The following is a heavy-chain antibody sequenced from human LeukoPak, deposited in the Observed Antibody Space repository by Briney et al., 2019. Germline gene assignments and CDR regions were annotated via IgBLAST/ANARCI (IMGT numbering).Heavy chain of an antibody. Sequence: PSETLSLTCTVFGGSISGYYWSWIRQPPGKGLEWIGYIYYSGSTNYNPSLKSRVTISVDTSKNQFSLKLSSVTAADTAVYYCARGREWEPKVFDYWGQGTLVTVSS. V-gene: IGHV4-59*01. J-gene: IGHJ4*02. CDR2: IYYSGST. D-gene: IGHD1-26*01. CDR3: ARGREWEPKVFDY. CDR1: GGSISGYY.